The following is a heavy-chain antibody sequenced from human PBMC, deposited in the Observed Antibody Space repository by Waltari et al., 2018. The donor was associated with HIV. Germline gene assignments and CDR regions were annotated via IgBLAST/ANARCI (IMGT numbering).Heavy chain of an antibody. J-gene: IGHJ4*02. CDR1: GFTFGGYA. V-gene: IGHV3-23*01. CDR3: AKFRGSGSDY. Sequence: EVQLLESGGGLVQPGGSLRLSWAASGFTFGGYAMTWVRLAPGKGLEWVSGISGSGGSTFYADSVKGRFAISRDNSKNTLYLQMNTLRAEDTAVYYCAKFRGSGSDYWGQGAQVTVSS. D-gene: IGHD3-10*01. CDR2: ISGSGGST.